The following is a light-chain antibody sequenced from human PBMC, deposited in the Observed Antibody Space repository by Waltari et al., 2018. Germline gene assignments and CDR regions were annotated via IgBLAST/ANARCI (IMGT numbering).Light chain of an antibody. CDR1: SSNIGAGYD. Sequence: QSVLTQPPSVSGAPGQKVTISCTGSSSNIGAGYDVPWYQQLPGTAPKLFIYGTNKRPSGVPDRFSGSKSGTSAFLAITGLQAEDEADYYCQSHDDSLSGHVVFGGWTKLTVL. V-gene: IGLV1-40*01. CDR3: QSHDDSLSGHVV. CDR2: GTN. J-gene: IGLJ2*01.